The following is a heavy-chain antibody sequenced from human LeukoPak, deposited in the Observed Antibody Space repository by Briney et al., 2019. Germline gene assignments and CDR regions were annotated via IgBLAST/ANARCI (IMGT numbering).Heavy chain of an antibody. Sequence: VASVKVSCKASGYTFTSYGISWVRQASGQGLEWMGWTSTYNDETAYARKFQDRLTMTTDTSTSTAYLELRSLRADDTAVYYCARDPYHKILPGYGSAMGHWGQGILVTVSS. CDR1: GYTFTSYG. D-gene: IGHD3-9*01. J-gene: IGHJ4*02. CDR3: ARDPYHKILPGYGSAMGH. V-gene: IGHV1-18*04. CDR2: TSTYNDET.